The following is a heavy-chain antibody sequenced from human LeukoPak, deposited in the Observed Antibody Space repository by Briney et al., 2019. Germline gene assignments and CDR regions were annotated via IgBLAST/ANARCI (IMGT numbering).Heavy chain of an antibody. CDR3: ARHDYGDEESIDY. D-gene: IGHD4-17*01. CDR2: IYYSGST. V-gene: IGHV4-59*01. J-gene: IGHJ4*02. CDR1: GGSISSYY. Sequence: SETLSLTCTVSGGSISSYYWSWIRQPPGRGLEWIGYIYYSGSTNYKPSLKSRVTISVDTSKNQFSLKLSSVTAADTAVYYCARHDYGDEESIDYWGQGTLVTVSS.